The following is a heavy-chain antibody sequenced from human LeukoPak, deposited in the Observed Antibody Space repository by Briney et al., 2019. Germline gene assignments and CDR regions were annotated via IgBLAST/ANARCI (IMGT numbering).Heavy chain of an antibody. CDR2: IRSKTYDGTT. CDR3: TRLSGYDYTFDP. Sequence: GGSLRLSCTASGFTFGDFAMSWFRQAPGKGLEWVGFIRSKTYDGTTEYAASVKGRFTISRDDSKSIAYLQMNSLKTEDTAVYYCTRLSGYDYTFDPWGQGTLVTVSS. CDR1: GFTFGDFA. V-gene: IGHV3-49*03. D-gene: IGHD5-12*01. J-gene: IGHJ5*02.